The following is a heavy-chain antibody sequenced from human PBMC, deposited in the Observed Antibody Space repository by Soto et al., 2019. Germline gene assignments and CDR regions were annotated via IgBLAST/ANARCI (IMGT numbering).Heavy chain of an antibody. CDR2: INPILSMS. CDR1: GDTFSFYT. CDR3: ATSYGSGYRAFDY. J-gene: IGHJ4*02. V-gene: IGHV1-69*02. D-gene: IGHD3-10*01. Sequence: QVQLVQSGAEVKKPGSSVKVSCKASGDTFSFYTINWVRQAPGLGLEWVGRINPILSMSNYAQKFQGRVTMTADKSTSTAYIELRSLRFEDTAIYYCATSYGSGYRAFDYWGQGALVTVSS.